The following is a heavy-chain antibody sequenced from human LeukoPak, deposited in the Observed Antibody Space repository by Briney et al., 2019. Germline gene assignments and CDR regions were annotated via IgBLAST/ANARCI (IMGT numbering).Heavy chain of an antibody. D-gene: IGHD2-15*01. Sequence: SETLSLTCTVSGGSISSGYYWGWIRQPPGKGLEWIGSIYHSGSTYYNPSLKSRVTISVDTSKNQFSLKLSSVTAADTAVYYCARDLAPLDPWGQGTLVTVSS. V-gene: IGHV4-38-2*02. J-gene: IGHJ5*02. CDR1: GGSISSGYY. CDR3: ARDLAPLDP. CDR2: IYHSGST.